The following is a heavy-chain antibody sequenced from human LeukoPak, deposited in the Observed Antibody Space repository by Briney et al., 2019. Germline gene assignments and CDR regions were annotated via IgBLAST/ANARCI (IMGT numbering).Heavy chain of an antibody. J-gene: IGHJ2*01. V-gene: IGHV4-30-4*01. CDR1: GGSISSGDYY. CDR3: ARGRYQLTHWYFDL. CDR2: IYYSGST. D-gene: IGHD2-2*01. Sequence: ALETLSLTCTVSGGSISSGDYYWSWIRQPPGKGLEWIGYIYYSGSTYYNPSLRSRVTISVDTSKNQFSLKLSSVTAADTAVYYCARGRYQLTHWYFDLWGRGTLVTVSS.